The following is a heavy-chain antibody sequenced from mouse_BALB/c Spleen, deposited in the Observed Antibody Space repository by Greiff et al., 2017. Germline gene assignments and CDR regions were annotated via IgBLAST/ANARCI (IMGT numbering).Heavy chain of an antibody. CDR3: ARVRGNLFAY. CDR1: GYTFTSYT. Sequence: VQLQESGAELARPGASVKMSCKASGYTFTSYTMHWVKQRPGKGLEWIGYINPSSGYTKYNQKFKDKATLTADKSSSTAYMQLSSLTSEDSAVYYCARVRGNLFAYWGQGTLVTVSA. D-gene: IGHD2-1*01. CDR2: INPSSGYT. V-gene: IGHV1-4*01. J-gene: IGHJ3*01.